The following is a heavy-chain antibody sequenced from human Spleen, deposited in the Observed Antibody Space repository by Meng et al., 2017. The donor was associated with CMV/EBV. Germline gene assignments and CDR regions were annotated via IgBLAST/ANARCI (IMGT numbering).Heavy chain of an antibody. Sequence: GESLKISCAASGFNFSRYGMHWVRQAPGKGLEWVTFIRYDGSNKYHADSVKGRFTFSRDNSKNTLYLQMSSLRAEDTAVYYCAREYYDSSADYYIRLKFYFDYWGQGTLVTVSS. D-gene: IGHD3-22*01. V-gene: IGHV3-30*02. J-gene: IGHJ4*02. CDR1: GFNFSRYG. CDR3: AREYYDSSADYYIRLKFYFDY. CDR2: IRYDGSNK.